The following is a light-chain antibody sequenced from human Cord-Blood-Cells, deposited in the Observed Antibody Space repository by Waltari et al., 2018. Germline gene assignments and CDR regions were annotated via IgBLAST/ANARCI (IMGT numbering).Light chain of an antibody. Sequence: QSVLTQPPSVSGAPGQRVTISCTGSSSNIGAGYDVHWYQQLPGTAPTLLIYGISTRPSVVPDRVSGSKSGTSAALAITGLQAEDWADYYCQSYDSSLSGWVFGGGTKLTVL. V-gene: IGLV1-40*01. CDR2: GIS. CDR1: SSNIGAGYD. CDR3: QSYDSSLSGWV. J-gene: IGLJ3*02.